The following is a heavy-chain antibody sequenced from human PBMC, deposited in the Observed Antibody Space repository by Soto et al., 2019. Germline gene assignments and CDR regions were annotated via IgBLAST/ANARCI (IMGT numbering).Heavy chain of an antibody. CDR2: ISAYNGNT. CDR3: ASPEYSSSLNGMDV. J-gene: IGHJ6*02. V-gene: IGHV1-18*04. D-gene: IGHD6-13*01. CDR1: GTPLTGSG. Sequence: QVQLVQSGAEVKKPGASVKVSCKASGTPLTGSGISGVRKPPGQGLKWMGWISAYNGNTNYAQKLQGRVTMTTDTSTSTAYMELRSLRSDDTAVYYCASPEYSSSLNGMDVWGQGTTVTVSS.